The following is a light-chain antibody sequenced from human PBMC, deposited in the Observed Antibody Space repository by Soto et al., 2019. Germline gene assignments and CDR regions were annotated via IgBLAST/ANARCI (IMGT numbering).Light chain of an antibody. J-gene: IGLJ1*01. CDR3: QSYDSSLSGYV. CDR2: GHS. CDR1: SSNIGAGYD. Sequence: QAVLTQPPSVSGAPGQRVTISCTGSSSNIGAGYDVHWYQQLPGTAPKLLIYGHSNRPSGVPDRFSGSKSGTSASLAITGLQAEDEADYYCQSYDSSLSGYVVGTGTKLTVL. V-gene: IGLV1-40*01.